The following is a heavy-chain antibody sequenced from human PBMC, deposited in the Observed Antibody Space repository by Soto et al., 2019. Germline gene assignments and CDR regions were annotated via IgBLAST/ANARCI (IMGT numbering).Heavy chain of an antibody. CDR3: ARGNGDGYNPSYALDI. CDR2: IYYTGTT. J-gene: IGHJ3*02. CDR1: GGSISSGDYY. D-gene: IGHD5-12*01. V-gene: IGHV4-61*03. Sequence: SETLSLTCTVSGGSISSGDYYWSWIRQPPGKGLEWIGYIYYTGTTDYNPSLKSRVTMSVDTSKNHFSLRLTSVTAADTAVYYCARGNGDGYNPSYALDIWGQGTKVTVSS.